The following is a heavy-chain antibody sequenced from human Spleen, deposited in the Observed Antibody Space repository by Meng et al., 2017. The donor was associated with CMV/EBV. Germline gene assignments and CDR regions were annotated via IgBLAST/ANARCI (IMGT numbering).Heavy chain of an antibody. CDR3: ARDPTGGDGYDY. J-gene: IGHJ4*02. D-gene: IGHD5-24*01. Sequence: GESLKISCAASGFTFSSYAMHWVRQAPGKGLEWVAVISYDGSNKYYADSVKGRFTISRDNSKNTLYLQMNSLRAEDTAVYYCARDPTGGDGYDYWGQGTLVTVSS. CDR1: GFTFSSYA. V-gene: IGHV3-30*04. CDR2: ISYDGSNK.